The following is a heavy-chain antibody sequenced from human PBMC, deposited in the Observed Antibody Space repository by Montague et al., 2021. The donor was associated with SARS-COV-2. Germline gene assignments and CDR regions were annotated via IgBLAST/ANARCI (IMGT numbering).Heavy chain of an antibody. CDR3: ARDGADYSFAYYHEMDV. V-gene: IGHV4-4*07. J-gene: IGHJ6*02. D-gene: IGHD5-12*01. Sequence: SETLSLTCTVSGASVRTYYWSWIRQSAGKKLEWMGRLYTSGSTYYNPSFKSRVTMSLDTSKNLFSLNLSSMTAAATAVYYCARDGADYSFAYYHEMDVWGQRIAVTVSS. CDR2: LYTSGST. CDR1: GASVRTYY.